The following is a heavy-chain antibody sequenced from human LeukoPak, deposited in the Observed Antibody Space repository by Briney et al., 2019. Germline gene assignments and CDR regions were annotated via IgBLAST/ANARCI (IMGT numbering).Heavy chain of an antibody. D-gene: IGHD6-19*01. V-gene: IGHV3-21*01. Sequence: GGSLRPSCAASGFTFSSYSMNWVRQAPGKGLEWVSSISSSSSYIYYADSVKGRFTISRDNAKNSLYLQMNSLRAEDTAVYYCARTGYSSGWYPFGAFDYWGQGTLVTVSS. CDR3: ARTGYSSGWYPFGAFDY. CDR1: GFTFSSYS. J-gene: IGHJ4*02. CDR2: ISSSSSYI.